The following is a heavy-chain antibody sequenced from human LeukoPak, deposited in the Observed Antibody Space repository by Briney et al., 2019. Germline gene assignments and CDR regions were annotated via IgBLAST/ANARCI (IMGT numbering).Heavy chain of an antibody. CDR3: ARHRHSYGPRDY. D-gene: IGHD5-18*01. J-gene: IGHJ4*02. CDR2: IYYSGST. Sequence: SETLSLTCTVSGGSISSYYWSWIRQPPGKGLEWIGYIYYSGSTNYNPSLKSRVTISVDTSKNQFSLKLSSVTAADTAVYYCARHRHSYGPRDYWGQGTLVTVSS. V-gene: IGHV4-59*08. CDR1: GGSISSYY.